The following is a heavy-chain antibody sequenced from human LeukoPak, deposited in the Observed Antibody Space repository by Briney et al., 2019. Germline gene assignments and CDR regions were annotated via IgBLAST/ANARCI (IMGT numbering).Heavy chain of an antibody. D-gene: IGHD2-15*01. V-gene: IGHV3-30*01. CDR3: ARVPPCSGGSCYDY. J-gene: IGHJ4*02. Sequence: SVKGRFTISRDNSKNTLFLQMNSLRTEDTAVYYCARVPPCSGGSCYDYWGQGILVTVSS.